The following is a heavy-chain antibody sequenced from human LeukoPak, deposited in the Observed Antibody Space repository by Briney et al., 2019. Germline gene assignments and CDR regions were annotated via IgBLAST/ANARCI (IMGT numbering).Heavy chain of an antibody. CDR3: ARARGRYIDFLDY. Sequence: SETLSLTCTVSGGSISSKYYWGWIRQPPGKGLEWIVSFFYSGSTYYNPSLKSRVTISVDTSKKQFSLRLSSVTAADPAVYYCARARGRYIDFLDYWGQGTLISVSS. CDR2: FFYSGST. D-gene: IGHD3-9*01. V-gene: IGHV4-39*02. CDR1: GGSISSKYY. J-gene: IGHJ4*02.